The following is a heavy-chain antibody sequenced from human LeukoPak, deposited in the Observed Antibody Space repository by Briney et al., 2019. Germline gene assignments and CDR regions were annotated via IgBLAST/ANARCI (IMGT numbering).Heavy chain of an antibody. J-gene: IGHJ4*02. V-gene: IGHV1-69*05. CDR3: ARVAEALEYCTNGVCSSWVFDY. CDR1: GGTFSSYA. D-gene: IGHD2-8*01. CDR2: IIPIFGTA. Sequence: ASVKVSCKASGGTFSSYAISWVRQAPGQGLEWMGGIIPIFGTANYAQKFQGRVTITTDESTSTAYMELSSLRSEDTAVYYCARVAEALEYCTNGVCSSWVFDYWGQGTLVTVSS.